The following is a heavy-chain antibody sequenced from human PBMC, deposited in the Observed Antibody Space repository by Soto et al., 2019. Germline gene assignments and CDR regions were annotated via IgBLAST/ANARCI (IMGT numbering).Heavy chain of an antibody. V-gene: IGHV3-53*01. Sequence: PGGSLRLSCAASGFTFSSYVMSWVRQAPGKGLEWVSVIYSGGSTYYADSVKGRFTISRDNSKNTLYLQMNSLRAEDTAVYYCARAAVYDSSGPRPDYWGQGTLVTVSS. CDR2: IYSGGST. J-gene: IGHJ4*02. CDR3: ARAAVYDSSGPRPDY. D-gene: IGHD3-22*01. CDR1: GFTFSSYV.